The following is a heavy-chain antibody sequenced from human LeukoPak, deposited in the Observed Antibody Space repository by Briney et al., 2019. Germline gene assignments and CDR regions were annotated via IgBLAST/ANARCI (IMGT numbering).Heavy chain of an antibody. D-gene: IGHD5-24*01. V-gene: IGHV3-9*01. CDR1: GFTFDDYA. CDR2: ISWNSGSI. J-gene: IGHJ4*02. Sequence: GGSLRLSCAASGFTFDDYAMHWVRQAPGKGLEWVSGISWNSGSIGYADSVKGRFTISRDNAKNSLYLQMNSLRAEDTAVYYCAKSSRMSTVMIAFDYWGQGTLVTVSS. CDR3: AKSSRMSTVMIAFDY.